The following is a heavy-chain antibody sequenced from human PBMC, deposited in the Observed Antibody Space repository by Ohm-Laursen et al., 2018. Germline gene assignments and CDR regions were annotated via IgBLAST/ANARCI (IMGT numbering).Heavy chain of an antibody. V-gene: IGHV3-21*04. D-gene: IGHD3-10*01. CDR1: GFTFSSYS. CDR2: ISSSSSYI. J-gene: IGHJ5*02. CDR3: AKGLSGGTGHGNWFDP. Sequence: SLRLSCSASGFTFSSYSMNWVRQAPGKGLEWVSSISSSSSYIYYRDSVKGRFTISRDNSKNTLYLQMNSLRVEDTAVYYCAKGLSGGTGHGNWFDPWGQGTLVSVSS.